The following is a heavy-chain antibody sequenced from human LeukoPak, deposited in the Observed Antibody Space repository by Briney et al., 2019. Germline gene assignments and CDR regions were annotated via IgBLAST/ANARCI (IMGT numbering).Heavy chain of an antibody. Sequence: GGSLRLSCAASGFTFSNAWMSWVRQAPGKGLEWVGRIKSKTDGGTTDYAAPVKGRFTISRDDSENTLYLQMNSLKTEDTAVYYCTTLRSGWPFDYWGQGTLVTVSS. J-gene: IGHJ4*02. V-gene: IGHV3-15*01. CDR3: TTLRSGWPFDY. D-gene: IGHD6-19*01. CDR2: IKSKTDGGTT. CDR1: GFTFSNAW.